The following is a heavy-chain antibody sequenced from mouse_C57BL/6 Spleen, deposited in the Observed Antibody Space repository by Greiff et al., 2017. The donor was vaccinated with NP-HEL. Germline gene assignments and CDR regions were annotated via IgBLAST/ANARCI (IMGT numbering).Heavy chain of an antibody. J-gene: IGHJ1*03. CDR1: GFNIKDYY. CDR2: IDPEDGDT. D-gene: IGHD1-1*01. Sequence: VQLQQSGAALVRPGASVKLSCTASGFNIKDYYMHWVKQRPEQGLEWIGRIDPEDGDTEYAPKFQGKATMTADTSSNTAYLQLSSLTSEDTAVYYCTTYYGSRNFDVWGTGTTVTVSS. V-gene: IGHV14-1*01. CDR3: TTYYGSRNFDV.